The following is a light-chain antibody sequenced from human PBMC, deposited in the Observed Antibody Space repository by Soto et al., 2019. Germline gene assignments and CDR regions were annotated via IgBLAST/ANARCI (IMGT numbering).Light chain of an antibody. Sequence: EIAMTQSPATLSVSPGERATLSCRASQSFNSNLAWYQQKPGQAPRLLIYGASTRATGIPARFSGSGSGTEFTVTISSLQSEDFAVYSCQQYNNWPLTFGGGTKVEIK. V-gene: IGKV3-15*01. CDR2: GAS. J-gene: IGKJ4*01. CDR1: QSFNSN. CDR3: QQYNNWPLT.